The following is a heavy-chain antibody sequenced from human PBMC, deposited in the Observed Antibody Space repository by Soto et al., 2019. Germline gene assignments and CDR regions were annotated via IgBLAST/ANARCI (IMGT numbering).Heavy chain of an antibody. CDR2: IYYSGST. CDR1: GGSISSGDYY. CDR3: ARSFGGYNRYDPEPILFDY. D-gene: IGHD5-12*01. Sequence: SETLSLTCTVSGGSISSGDYYWSWIRQPPGKGLEWIGYIYYSGSTYYNPSLKSRVTISVDTSKNQFSLKLSSVTAADTAVYYCARSFGGYNRYDPEPILFDYWGQGTLVTVSS. J-gene: IGHJ4*02. V-gene: IGHV4-30-4*01.